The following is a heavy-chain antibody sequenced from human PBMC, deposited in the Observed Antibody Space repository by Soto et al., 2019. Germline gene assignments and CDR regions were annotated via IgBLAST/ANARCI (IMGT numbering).Heavy chain of an antibody. Sequence: QVQLVESGGGVVQPGRSLRLSCAASGFTFSSYGMHWVRQAPGKGLEWVAVIWYDGSNKYYADSVKGRFTISRDNSKNTLYLQKNSLRAEDTAVYYCARVYPSSGSEDYYYYYGMDVWGQGTTVTVSS. D-gene: IGHD6-19*01. J-gene: IGHJ6*02. CDR3: ARVYPSSGSEDYYYYYGMDV. CDR2: IWYDGSNK. CDR1: GFTFSSYG. V-gene: IGHV3-33*01.